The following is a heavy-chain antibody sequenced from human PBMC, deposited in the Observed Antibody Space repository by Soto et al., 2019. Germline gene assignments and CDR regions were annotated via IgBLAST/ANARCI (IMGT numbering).Heavy chain of an antibody. D-gene: IGHD4-4*01. CDR2: ISAYNGNT. V-gene: IGHV1-18*01. CDR3: ARGVTTYPTNYYYYMDV. Sequence: ASVKVSFKASGYTFTSYGISWVRQAPGQGLEWMGWISAYNGNTNYAQKLQGRVTMTTDTSTSTAYMELRSLRSDDTAVYYCARGVTTYPTNYYYYMDVWGKGTTVTVSS. CDR1: GYTFTSYG. J-gene: IGHJ6*03.